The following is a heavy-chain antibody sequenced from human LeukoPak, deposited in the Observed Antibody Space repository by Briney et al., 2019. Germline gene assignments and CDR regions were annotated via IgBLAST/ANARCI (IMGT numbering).Heavy chain of an antibody. Sequence: PSETLSLTCSVSGVSITKNGYYWRWIRQSPETGLEGIGSMHYSGSTYYHPSLNSRVTIPVDTSKNQFSVKLTSVTAADTAVYYCCGSGWFAGPFGYWGQGALVTVSS. D-gene: IGHD6-19*01. CDR2: MHYSGST. CDR1: GVSITKNGYY. CDR3: CGSGWFAGPFGY. V-gene: IGHV4-39*07. J-gene: IGHJ4*02.